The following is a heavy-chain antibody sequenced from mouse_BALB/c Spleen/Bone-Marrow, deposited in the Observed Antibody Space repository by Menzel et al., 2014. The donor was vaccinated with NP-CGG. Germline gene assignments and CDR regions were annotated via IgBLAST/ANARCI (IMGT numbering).Heavy chain of an antibody. D-gene: IGHD2-4*01. V-gene: IGHV5-6-3*01. CDR2: INVNGDTT. CDR1: GFTFSSYG. J-gene: IGHJ3*01. Sequence: EVKLVESGGGLVQPGGSLKLSCAASGFTFSSYGMSWVRQTPDKRLEMIATINVNGDTTYHPDSVKGRFTISRDNVKNTLYLQMSSLKSEDTAMYYCARGYDYSSCFAYWGQGTLVTVSA. CDR3: ARGYDYSSCFAY.